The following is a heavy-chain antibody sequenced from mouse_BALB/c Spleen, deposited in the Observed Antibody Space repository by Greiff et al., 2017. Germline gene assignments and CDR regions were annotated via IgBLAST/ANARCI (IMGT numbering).Heavy chain of an antibody. CDR1: GFSLTSYG. Sequence: VQLKESGPGLVAPSQSLSITCTVSGFSLTSYGVHWVRQPPGKGLEWLGVIWAGGSTNYNSALMSRLSISKDNSKSQVFLKMNSLQTDDTAMYYCARGDGYYGGFAYWGQGTLVTVSA. CDR3: ARGDGYYGGFAY. V-gene: IGHV2-9*02. D-gene: IGHD2-3*01. J-gene: IGHJ3*01. CDR2: IWAGGST.